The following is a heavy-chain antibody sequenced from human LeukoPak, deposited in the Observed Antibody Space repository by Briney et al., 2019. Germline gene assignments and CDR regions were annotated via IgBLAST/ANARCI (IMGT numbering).Heavy chain of an antibody. V-gene: IGHV3-73*01. CDR1: GFTFSGAG. Sequence: GGSLKLSYPVPGFTFSGAGMHRVRQSSGKGLEWVGQIDKKDKGYATATAYAASVKGRFTISRDDSINTAYLQMKSLKTEDTALYYRTWECWTYNWLGPRGQGTLVTVSS. D-gene: IGHD1-26*01. J-gene: IGHJ5*02. CDR2: IDKKDKGYATAT. CDR3: TWECWTYNWLGP.